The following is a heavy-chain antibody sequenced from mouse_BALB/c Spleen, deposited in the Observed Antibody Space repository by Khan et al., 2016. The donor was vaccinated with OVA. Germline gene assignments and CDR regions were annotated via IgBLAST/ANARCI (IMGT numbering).Heavy chain of an antibody. CDR1: GYSITSGYG. J-gene: IGHJ2*01. Sequence: EVQLQESGPGLVKPSQSLSLTCTVTGYSITSGYGWNWIRQFPGNKLDWMGYISYSGSTNYNPSLKSRISITRDTSKNQYCLQLNSGTTEDTATYYCARTARIKYWGQGTTLTVSS. D-gene: IGHD1-2*01. V-gene: IGHV3-2*02. CDR2: ISYSGST. CDR3: ARTARIKY.